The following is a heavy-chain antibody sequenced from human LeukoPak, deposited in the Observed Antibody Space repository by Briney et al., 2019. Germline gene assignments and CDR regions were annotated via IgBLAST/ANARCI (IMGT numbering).Heavy chain of an antibody. Sequence: SETLSLTCAVYGGSSSGYWWSWVRLPPGKGLEWIGEINHRGSTNYNPSLKSRVTIAVDTSKIQFSLKLSSVTAADTAVYYCARGPPLNPGDFDSSGYYYFDYWGLGTLVTVSS. CDR3: ARGPPLNPGDFDSSGYYYFDY. D-gene: IGHD3-22*01. V-gene: IGHV4-34*01. CDR2: INHRGST. CDR1: GGSSSGYW. J-gene: IGHJ4*02.